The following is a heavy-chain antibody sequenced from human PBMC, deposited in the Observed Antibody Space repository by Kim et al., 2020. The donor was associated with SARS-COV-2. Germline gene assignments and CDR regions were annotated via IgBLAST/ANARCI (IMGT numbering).Heavy chain of an antibody. CDR3: ARGSQPNLRYFEAAHKNWFDP. CDR1: GYTFTGYY. CDR2: INPNSGGT. J-gene: IGHJ5*02. D-gene: IGHD3-9*01. Sequence: AAVKVSCKASGYTFTGYYMHWVRQAPGQGLEWMGWINPNSGGTNYAQKFQGWVTMTRDTSISTAYMELSRLRSDDTAVYYCARGSQPNLRYFEAAHKNWFDPWGQGTLVTVSS. V-gene: IGHV1-2*04.